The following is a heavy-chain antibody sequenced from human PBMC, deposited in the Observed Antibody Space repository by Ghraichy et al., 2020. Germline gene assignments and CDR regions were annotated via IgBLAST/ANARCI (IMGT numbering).Heavy chain of an antibody. Sequence: GVLNISCVASGFTFSSYAMTWVRQAPGMGLEWVSSIGVSSDNTYYADSVQGRFTISRDNSKNTLFLRMNSLRVEDTAVYYCAKDAYADFGYWGQGTLVTVSS. CDR3: AKDAYADFGY. D-gene: IGHD4-17*01. V-gene: IGHV3-23*01. CDR1: GFTFSSYA. J-gene: IGHJ4*02. CDR2: IGVSSDNT.